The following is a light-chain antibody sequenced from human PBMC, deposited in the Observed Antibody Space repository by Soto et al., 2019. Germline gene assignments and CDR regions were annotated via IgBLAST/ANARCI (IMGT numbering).Light chain of an antibody. CDR1: RNINNY. V-gene: IGKV1-39*01. CDR3: QQSYSTPWT. Sequence: DIQMTQSPSSLSASVGDRVTITCRASRNINNYLNWYQQRLGEAPQLLLYVASSLQSGVPSRFSGSGSGADFTLTISSLQPEDFATYYCQQSYSTPWTFGQGTKVDIK. CDR2: VAS. J-gene: IGKJ1*01.